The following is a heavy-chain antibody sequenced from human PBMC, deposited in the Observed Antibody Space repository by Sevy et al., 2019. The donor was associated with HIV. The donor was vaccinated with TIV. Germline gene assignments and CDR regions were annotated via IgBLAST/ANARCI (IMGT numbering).Heavy chain of an antibody. CDR1: GFTFSSYN. J-gene: IGHJ6*02. CDR2: ISSSSSYI. CDR3: ARDRRWATVTTKYYYYGMDV. V-gene: IGHV3-21*01. D-gene: IGHD4-17*01. Sequence: GGSLRLSCAASGFTFSSYNMNWVRQAPGKGLEWVSSISSSSSYIYYADSVKGRFTISRDNAKNSLYLQMNSLRAEDTAVYYCARDRRWATVTTKYYYYGMDVWGQGTTVTVSS.